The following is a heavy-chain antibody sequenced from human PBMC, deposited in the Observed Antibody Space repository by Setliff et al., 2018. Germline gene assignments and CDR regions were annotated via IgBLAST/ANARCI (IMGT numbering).Heavy chain of an antibody. CDR1: GGSISSYH. V-gene: IGHV4-59*01. J-gene: IGHJ3*02. D-gene: IGHD3-22*01. Sequence: SETLSLTCTVSGGSISSYHWSWIRQPPGKGLEWIGYIYYSGSTNYNPSLKSRVTISVDTSKNQVSLKLSSVTTADTAVYYCARDLDYQYYYDSSGRDAFDIWGQGTMVTVSS. CDR2: IYYSGST. CDR3: ARDLDYQYYYDSSGRDAFDI.